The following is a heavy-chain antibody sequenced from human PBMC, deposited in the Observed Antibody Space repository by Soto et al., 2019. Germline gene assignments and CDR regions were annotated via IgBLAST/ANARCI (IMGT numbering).Heavy chain of an antibody. J-gene: IGHJ4*02. D-gene: IGHD6-19*01. CDR3: AKEAPGGWHFFDT. Sequence: GGSLRLSCAASGFTFRTYGMHWVRQAPGKGLEWVAFISDDGSQKYYGDSVKGRFTISRDNSKNTLSLRMISLRTEDTSVYYCAKEAPGGWHFFDTWGQGTLVTVS. CDR2: ISDDGSQK. V-gene: IGHV3-30*18. CDR1: GFTFRTYG.